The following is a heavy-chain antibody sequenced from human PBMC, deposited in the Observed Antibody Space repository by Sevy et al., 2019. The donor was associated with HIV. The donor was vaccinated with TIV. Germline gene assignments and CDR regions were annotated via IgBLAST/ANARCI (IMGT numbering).Heavy chain of an antibody. V-gene: IGHV1-2*04. CDR3: ARGCSSAYFYAAFDI. CDR1: GYTFTGYY. CDR2: INPNTGAK. J-gene: IGHJ3*02. D-gene: IGHD3-22*01. Sequence: ASVKVSCKASGYTFTGYYMYWVRQAPGQGLEWMGWINPNTGAKNYAQNFRGWVTMTRDTSFSAAYMELSSLRSDDTAVYYCARGCSSAYFYAAFDIWGQGTMVTVSS.